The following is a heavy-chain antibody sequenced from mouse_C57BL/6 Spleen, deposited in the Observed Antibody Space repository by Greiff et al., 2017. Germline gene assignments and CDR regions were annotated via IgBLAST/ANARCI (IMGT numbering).Heavy chain of an antibody. CDR1: GFTFSSYG. CDR3: ARHLGRGEYFDY. Sequence: EVKVVESGGDLVKLGGSLKLSCAASGFTFSSYGMSWVRQTPDKRLEWVATISSGGSYTYYPDSVKGRFTISRDNAKNTLYLQMSSLKSEDTAMYYCARHLGRGEYFDYWGQGTTLTVSS. D-gene: IGHD4-1*01. V-gene: IGHV5-6*01. J-gene: IGHJ2*01. CDR2: ISSGGSYT.